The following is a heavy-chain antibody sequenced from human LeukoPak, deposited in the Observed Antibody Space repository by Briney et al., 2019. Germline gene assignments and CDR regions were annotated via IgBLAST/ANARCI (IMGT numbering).Heavy chain of an antibody. CDR3: ARQYISGQWYFDY. CDR2: ISSDGSYK. Sequence: AGTLRLTCAASGFAVTGSTFNTFGMHWPRQTPRKGLGRVSVISSDGSYKYYADSVKGRFTISRDNSKNTLYLQMNSLIPEDTAVYYCARQYISGQWYFDYWGQGTLVTVSS. V-gene: IGHV3-30*19. J-gene: IGHJ4*02. D-gene: IGHD5-18*01. CDR1: GFAVTGSTFNTFG.